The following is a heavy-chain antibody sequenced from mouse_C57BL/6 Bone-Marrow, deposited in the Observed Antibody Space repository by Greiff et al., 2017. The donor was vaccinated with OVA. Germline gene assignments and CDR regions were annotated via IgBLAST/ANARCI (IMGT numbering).Heavy chain of an antibody. Sequence: EVQLQQSGPELVKPGASVKISCKASGYSFTGYYMNWVKQSPEKSLEWIGEINPSTGGTTYNQKFKAKATLTVDKSSSTAYMQLKSLTSEDSAVYYCARITTVVAKRWYFDVWGTGTTVTVSS. D-gene: IGHD1-1*01. CDR1: GYSFTGYY. CDR3: ARITTVVAKRWYFDV. CDR2: INPSTGGT. V-gene: IGHV1-42*01. J-gene: IGHJ1*03.